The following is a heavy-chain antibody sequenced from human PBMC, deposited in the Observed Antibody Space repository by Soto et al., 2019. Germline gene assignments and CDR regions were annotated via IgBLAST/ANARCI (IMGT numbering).Heavy chain of an antibody. J-gene: IGHJ6*03. CDR1: GGSISSYY. Sequence: SETLSLTCTVSGGSISSYYWSWIRQPPGKGLEWIGYIYYSGSTNYNPSLKSRVTISVDTSKNQFSLKLSSVTAADTAVYYCARGTAVAGTNNDYYYYYYMDVWGKGTTVTVSS. V-gene: IGHV4-59*01. D-gene: IGHD6-19*01. CDR2: IYYSGST. CDR3: ARGTAVAGTNNDYYYYYYMDV.